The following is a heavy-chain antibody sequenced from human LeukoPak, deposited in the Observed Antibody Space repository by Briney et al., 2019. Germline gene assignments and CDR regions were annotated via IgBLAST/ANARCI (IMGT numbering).Heavy chain of an antibody. V-gene: IGHV4-31*03. CDR1: GGSISSGGYY. J-gene: IGHJ3*02. D-gene: IGHD2-21*01. Sequence: PSQTLSLTCTVSGGSISSGGYYWSWIRQHPGKGLEWIGYIYNSGNTYYNPSLKSRVTISVDTSKNQFALKLSSVTAADTAVYYCARVWRGDAFDIWGQGTMVTVSS. CDR2: IYNSGNT. CDR3: ARVWRGDAFDI.